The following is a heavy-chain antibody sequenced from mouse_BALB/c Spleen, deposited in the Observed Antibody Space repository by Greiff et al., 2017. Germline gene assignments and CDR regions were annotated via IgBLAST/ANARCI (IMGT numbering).Heavy chain of an antibody. Sequence: VQLQQSGAELARPGASVKLSCKASGYTFTSYWMQWVKQRPGQGLEWIGDIYPGDGDTRYTQKFKGKATLTADKSSSTAYMQLSSLASEDSAVYYCARGIYYYGSSYMDYWGQGTSVTVSS. CDR3: ARGIYYYGSSYMDY. D-gene: IGHD1-1*01. V-gene: IGHV1-87*01. J-gene: IGHJ4*01. CDR1: GYTFTSYW. CDR2: IYPGDGDT.